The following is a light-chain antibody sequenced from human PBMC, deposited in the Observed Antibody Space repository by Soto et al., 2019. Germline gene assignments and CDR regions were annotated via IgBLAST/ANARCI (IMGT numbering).Light chain of an antibody. Sequence: QSALPQPASVSGSPGQSITISFTGTSSDVGAYDYVSWYQQHPDKAPKLMIYEVSNRPSGVSNRVSGSKSVNTATLTISGLQAEDEADYYCSSYTSSSTRVFGTGTKLTVL. CDR2: EVS. CDR3: SSYTSSSTRV. CDR1: SSDVGAYDY. V-gene: IGLV2-14*03. J-gene: IGLJ1*01.